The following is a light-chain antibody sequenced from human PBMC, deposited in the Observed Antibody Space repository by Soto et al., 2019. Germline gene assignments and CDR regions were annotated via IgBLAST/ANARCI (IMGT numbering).Light chain of an antibody. CDR3: QQRSNWPPIT. CDR2: GAS. CDR1: QSVSSNF. J-gene: IGKJ5*01. V-gene: IGKV3D-20*02. Sequence: EIVLTQSPGTLSLSPGERATLSCRASQSVSSNFLAWYQQKPGQAPRLLISGASSRATGIPDRFSGSGSGTDFTLTISRLEPEDFAVYYCQQRSNWPPITFGQGKRLEIK.